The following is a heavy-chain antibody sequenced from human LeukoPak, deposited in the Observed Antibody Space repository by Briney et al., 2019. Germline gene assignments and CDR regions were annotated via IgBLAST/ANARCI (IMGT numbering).Heavy chain of an antibody. CDR3: AKSSPMTMVRGANDY. D-gene: IGHD3-10*01. J-gene: IGHJ4*02. CDR2: ISGSDST. V-gene: IGHV3-23*01. CDR1: GFNFSSYA. Sequence: PGGSLRLSCAASGFNFSSYAMNWVREAPGEGLEWVSSISGSDSTYYADSVKGRFTISRDNSVNTLYLQMNSLRAEDTAVYYCAKSSPMTMVRGANDYWGQGTLVTVSS.